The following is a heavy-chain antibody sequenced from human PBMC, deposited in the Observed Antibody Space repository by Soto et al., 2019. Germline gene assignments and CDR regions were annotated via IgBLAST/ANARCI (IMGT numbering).Heavy chain of an antibody. CDR2: IYYTGST. J-gene: IGHJ4*02. D-gene: IGHD2-2*01. V-gene: IGHV4-31*03. CDR3: AREAHLGYCTSTSCYGVFDH. CDR1: GGSISSGGYY. Sequence: QVQLQESGPGLVKPSQTLSLTCTVSGGSISSGGYYWSWIRQHPAKGLEWIGYIYYTGSTYYNPYLQRRITMSVDTSKNQFSLKLSSVTAADTAVYYCAREAHLGYCTSTSCYGVFDHWGQGTLVTVSS.